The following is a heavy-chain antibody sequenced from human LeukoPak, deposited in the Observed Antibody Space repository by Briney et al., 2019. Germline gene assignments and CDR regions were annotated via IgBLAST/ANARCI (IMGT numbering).Heavy chain of an antibody. Sequence: GRSLRLSCAASGFTFSSYGMHWVRQAPGKGLEWVAVIWYGGSNKYYADSVKGRFTISRDNSKNTLYLQMNSLRAEDTAVYYCAKDNSVGVREYYYYMDVWGKGTTVTVSS. J-gene: IGHJ6*03. CDR2: IWYGGSNK. V-gene: IGHV3-30*18. D-gene: IGHD3-16*01. CDR1: GFTFSSYG. CDR3: AKDNSVGVREYYYYMDV.